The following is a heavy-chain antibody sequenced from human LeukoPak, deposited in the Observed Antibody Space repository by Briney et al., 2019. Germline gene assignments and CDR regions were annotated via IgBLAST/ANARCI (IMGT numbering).Heavy chain of an antibody. Sequence: GGSLRLSCAASGFTFDDYGMSWVRQVPGKGLEWVSGINWNGGSTGYADSVKGRFTISRDNAKNSLYLQMNSLRAEDTALYYCARGVESSSWFRYYFDYWGQGTLVTVSS. CDR2: INWNGGST. J-gene: IGHJ4*02. V-gene: IGHV3-20*04. CDR3: ARGVESSSWFRYYFDY. CDR1: GFTFDDYG. D-gene: IGHD6-13*01.